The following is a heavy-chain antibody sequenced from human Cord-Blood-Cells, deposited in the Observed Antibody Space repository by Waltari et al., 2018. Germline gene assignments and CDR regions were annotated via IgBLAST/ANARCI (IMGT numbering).Heavy chain of an antibody. Sequence: QVQLVQSGAEVKKPGSSVKVSCKASGGTFSSYAISWVRQAPGQGLEWMGGIIPIFGTANYAQKFQGRVTITADESTSTAYMELSSLRSEDTAVYYCARSGGAARPGPDYYYYYMDVWGKGTTVTVSS. V-gene: IGHV1-69*01. D-gene: IGHD6-6*01. J-gene: IGHJ6*03. CDR1: GGTFSSYA. CDR2: IIPIFGTA. CDR3: ARSGGAARPGPDYYYYYMDV.